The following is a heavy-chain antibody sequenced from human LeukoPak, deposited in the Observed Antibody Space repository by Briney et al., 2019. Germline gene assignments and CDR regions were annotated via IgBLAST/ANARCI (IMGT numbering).Heavy chain of an antibody. CDR1: GFTFSSYE. Sequence: GGSLRLSCAASGFTFSSYEMNWVRQAPGKGLEWVSSISSGAATIYYADSVKGRFTISRDNAQNSLYLQMNSLRAEDTAVYYCARANYYDSSGTPSYAFDIWGQGTMVTVSS. V-gene: IGHV3-48*03. CDR3: ARANYYDSSGTPSYAFDI. CDR2: ISSGAATI. J-gene: IGHJ3*02. D-gene: IGHD3-22*01.